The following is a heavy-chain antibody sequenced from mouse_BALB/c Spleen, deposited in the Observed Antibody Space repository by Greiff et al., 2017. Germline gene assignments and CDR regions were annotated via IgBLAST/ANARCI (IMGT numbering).Heavy chain of an antibody. J-gene: IGHJ4*01. V-gene: IGHV5-12-1*01. CDR1: GFAFSSYD. CDR3: ARHLYYYGSNAMDY. D-gene: IGHD1-1*01. Sequence: EVKLVESGGGLVKPGGSLKLSCAASGFAFSSYDMSWVRQTPEKRLEWVAYISSGGGSTYYPDTVKGRFTISRDNAKNTLYLQMSSLKSEDTAMYYCARHLYYYGSNAMDYWGQGTSVTVSS. CDR2: ISSGGGST.